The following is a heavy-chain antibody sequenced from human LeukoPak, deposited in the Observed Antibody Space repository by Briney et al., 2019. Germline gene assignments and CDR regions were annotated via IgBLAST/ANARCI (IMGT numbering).Heavy chain of an antibody. Sequence: SETLSLTCFLPVDSICDYHWFCVRQPPAKGLEWMGYFSYSGSTRYNPSLKSRVTMSVDTSKNQFSLRLNSVGAADTAVFYCARIYSGTSYYFDFWGQGTLVTVSS. CDR1: VDSICDYH. J-gene: IGHJ4*02. CDR2: FSYSGST. D-gene: IGHD1-26*01. V-gene: IGHV4-59*01. CDR3: ARIYSGTSYYFDF.